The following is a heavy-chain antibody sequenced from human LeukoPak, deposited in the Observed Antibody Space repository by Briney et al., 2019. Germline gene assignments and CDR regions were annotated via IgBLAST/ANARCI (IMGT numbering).Heavy chain of an antibody. Sequence: GGSLRLSCAASGFTFSSYAMSWVRQAPGKGLEWVSVIYSGGSTYYADSVKGRFTISRDNSKNTLYLQMNSLRAEDTAVYYCARTSAGGPQARYYYDTGYFDYWGQGTLVTVSS. CDR2: IYSGGST. CDR1: GFTFSSYA. D-gene: IGHD3-22*01. V-gene: IGHV3-53*01. CDR3: ARTSAGGPQARYYYDTGYFDY. J-gene: IGHJ4*02.